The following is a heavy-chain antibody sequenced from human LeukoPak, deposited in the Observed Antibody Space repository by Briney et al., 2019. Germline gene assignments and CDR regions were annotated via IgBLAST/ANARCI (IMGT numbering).Heavy chain of an antibody. D-gene: IGHD1-26*01. V-gene: IGHV3-74*01. CDR3: ARDGSYKLDY. CDR1: GLIFSSAW. CDR2: IKSDGTA. Sequence: PGGSLRLSCAASGLIFSSAWMHWVRQTPGKGLVWISRIKSDGTATYADSVRGRFTISRDNAKNTLYLQMNNLRVDDTGIYYCARDGSYKLDYWGQGALVTVSS. J-gene: IGHJ4*02.